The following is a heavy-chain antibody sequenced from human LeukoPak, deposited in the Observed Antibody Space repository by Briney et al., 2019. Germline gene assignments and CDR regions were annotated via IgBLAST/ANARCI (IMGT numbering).Heavy chain of an antibody. D-gene: IGHD3-22*01. CDR3: ARGSLYYDSSGYSNYYYYYGMDV. V-gene: IGHV4-34*01. J-gene: IGHJ6*02. Sequence: PSETLSLTCAVYGGSFGGYYWSWIRQPPGKGLEWIGEINHSGSTNYNPSLKSRVTISVDTSKNQFSLKLSSVTAADTAVYYCARGSLYYDSSGYSNYYYYYGMDVWGQGTTVTVSS. CDR1: GGSFGGYY. CDR2: INHSGST.